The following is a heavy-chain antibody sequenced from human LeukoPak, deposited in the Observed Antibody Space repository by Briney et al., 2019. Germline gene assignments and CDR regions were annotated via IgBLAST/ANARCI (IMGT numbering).Heavy chain of an antibody. V-gene: IGHV4-59*01. CDR2: IYYSGST. J-gene: IGHJ4*02. Sequence: ASETLSLTCTVSGGSISSYYWSWIRQPPGQGLEWIGYIYYSGSTNYYPSLKSRVTISVDTSKNQFSLKLSSVTAADTAVYYCARDRTYYGSGSYHHYFDYWGQGTLVTVSS. CDR1: GGSISSYY. D-gene: IGHD3-10*01. CDR3: ARDRTYYGSGSYHHYFDY.